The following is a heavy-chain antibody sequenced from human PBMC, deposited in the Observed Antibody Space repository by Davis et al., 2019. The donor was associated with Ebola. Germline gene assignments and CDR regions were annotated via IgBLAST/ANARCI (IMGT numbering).Heavy chain of an antibody. D-gene: IGHD1-7*01. J-gene: IGHJ4*02. Sequence: GGSLRLSCAASGFTFSSNSMNWVRQAPGKGLEWVSFISSSSNYIYYADSVKGRFTVSRDNAKNSLYLQMNSLRAEDTAVYYCARDKAYNWNYGDYWGQGTLVTVSS. V-gene: IGHV3-21*01. CDR2: ISSSSNYI. CDR3: ARDKAYNWNYGDY. CDR1: GFTFSSNS.